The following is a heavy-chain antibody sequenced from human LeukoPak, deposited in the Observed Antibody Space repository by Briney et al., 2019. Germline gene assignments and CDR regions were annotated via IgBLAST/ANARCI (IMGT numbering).Heavy chain of an antibody. D-gene: IGHD4-23*01. V-gene: IGHV1-69*05. CDR3: ARDNSVEDTAWWFDP. CDR2: IIPIFGTA. Sequence: GASVKVSCTASGGTFSSYAISWVRQAPGQGLEWMGGIIPIFGTANYAQKFQGRVTMTRDMSTSTDYMELSSLRSEDTAVYYCARDNSVEDTAWWFDPWGQGTLVTVSS. J-gene: IGHJ5*02. CDR1: GGTFSSYA.